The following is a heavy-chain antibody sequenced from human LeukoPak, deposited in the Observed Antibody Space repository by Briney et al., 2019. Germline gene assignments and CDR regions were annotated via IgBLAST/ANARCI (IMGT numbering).Heavy chain of an antibody. CDR2: IYSSGDT. CDR3: TREPLP. Sequence: SETLSLTCTVSGGSIRNYYWSWIRQPAGKGLEWIGRIYSSGDTSYNPSLKSRVTMFLDTSKNQLSLKLTSVTAADTAIYYCTREPLPWGQGTLVIVSS. V-gene: IGHV4-4*07. CDR1: GGSIRNYY. J-gene: IGHJ5*02.